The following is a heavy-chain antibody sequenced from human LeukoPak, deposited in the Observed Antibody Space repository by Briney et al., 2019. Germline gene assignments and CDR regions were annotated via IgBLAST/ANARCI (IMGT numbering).Heavy chain of an antibody. V-gene: IGHV3-9*01. D-gene: IGHD2-2*01. CDR1: GFTFDDYA. CDR3: AKVIVSDDAFDI. J-gene: IGHJ3*02. Sequence: PGRSLRLSCAASGFTFDDYAMHWVRQAPGKGLEWVSGISWNSGSIGYADSVKGRFTISRDNVKNSLYLQMNSLRAEDTALYYCAKVIVSDDAFDIWGQGTMVTVSS. CDR2: ISWNSGSI.